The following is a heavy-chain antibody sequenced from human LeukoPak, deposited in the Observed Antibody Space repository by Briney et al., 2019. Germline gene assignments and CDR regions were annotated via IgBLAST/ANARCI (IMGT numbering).Heavy chain of an antibody. CDR3: ARAYRAHQTFHSYRFFDF. CDR2: INHYGST. D-gene: IGHD5-18*01. V-gene: IGHV4-34*01. CDR1: GGSFSGYY. J-gene: IGHJ4*02. Sequence: SETLSLTCAVYGGSFSGYYWNWIRQPPGKGLEWIGEINHYGSTKYSPSLKSRVTISGDTSKNQFSLRLNSVTAADTAIYYCARAYRAHQTFHSYRFFDFWGRGTLVTVSS.